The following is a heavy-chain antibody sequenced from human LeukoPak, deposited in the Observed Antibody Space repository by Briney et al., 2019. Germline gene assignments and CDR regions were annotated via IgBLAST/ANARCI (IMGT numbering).Heavy chain of an antibody. J-gene: IGHJ3*02. Sequence: GGSLRLSCAASGFTFSSYAMHWVRQAPGKGLEYVSAISSTGGSTYCANSVKGRFTLSRDNSKNTLYLQMGSLRAEDMAVYYCARAIISSWYDAFDIWGQGTMVTVSS. D-gene: IGHD6-13*01. CDR1: GFTFSSYA. CDR2: ISSTGGST. CDR3: ARAIISSWYDAFDI. V-gene: IGHV3-64*01.